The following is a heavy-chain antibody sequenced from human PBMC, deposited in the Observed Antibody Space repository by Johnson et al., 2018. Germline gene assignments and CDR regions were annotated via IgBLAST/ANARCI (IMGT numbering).Heavy chain of an antibody. CDR2: IIPIFGTA. D-gene: IGHD2-21*02. J-gene: IGHJ3*02. Sequence: QLVESGAEVKKPGSSVKXSCXASGGTFSSYAISWVRQAPGQGLEWMGGIIPIFGTANYAQKFQGRVTITADESTSTAYMELSSLRSEDTAVYYCARDLSLVTATHDAFDIWGQGTMVTVSS. CDR3: ARDLSLVTATHDAFDI. V-gene: IGHV1-69*01. CDR1: GGTFSSYA.